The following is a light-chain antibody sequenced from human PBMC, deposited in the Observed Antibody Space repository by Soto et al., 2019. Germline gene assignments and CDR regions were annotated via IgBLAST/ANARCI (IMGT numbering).Light chain of an antibody. CDR3: QAYDNALGSSEA. V-gene: IGLV1-40*01. CDR2: ANN. CDR1: SSNIGAGYD. J-gene: IGLJ2*01. Sequence: QSVLTQPPSVSGAPGQRVTISCTGSSSNIGAGYDVHWYQQFPGTAPKLLIYANNNRPSGVPERFSGSRSGASASLAITGLQAEDEADYYCQAYDNALGSSEAFGGGTKVTVL.